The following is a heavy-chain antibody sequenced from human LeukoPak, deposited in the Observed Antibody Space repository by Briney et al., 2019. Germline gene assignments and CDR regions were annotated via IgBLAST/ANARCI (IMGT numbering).Heavy chain of an antibody. J-gene: IGHJ6*03. D-gene: IGHD6-13*01. V-gene: IGHV1-8*01. Sequence: ASVKVSCKASGYTFTSYDINWVRHATGQGLEWMGWMNPNSGNTGYAQKFQGRVTMTRNTSISTAYMELSSLRSEDTAVYYCARGSLAAAGTGLYYYYYMDVWGKGTTVTVSS. CDR3: ARGSLAAAGTGLYYYYYMDV. CDR2: MNPNSGNT. CDR1: GYTFTSYD.